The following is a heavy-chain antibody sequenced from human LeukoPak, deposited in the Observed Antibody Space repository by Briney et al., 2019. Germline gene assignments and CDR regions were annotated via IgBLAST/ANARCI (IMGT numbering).Heavy chain of an antibody. CDR1: GGSISSSSYY. V-gene: IGHV4-39*07. J-gene: IGHJ1*01. CDR2: IYYSGST. Sequence: SETLSLTCTVSGGSISSSSYYWGWIRQPPGKGLEWIGSIYYSGSTYYNPSLKSRLTISLDTSKNQFSLKLSSVTAADTAVYYCARAEDADYGSNWYRAEYFQYWGQGTLVTVSS. CDR3: ARAEDADYGSNWYRAEYFQY. D-gene: IGHD6-13*01.